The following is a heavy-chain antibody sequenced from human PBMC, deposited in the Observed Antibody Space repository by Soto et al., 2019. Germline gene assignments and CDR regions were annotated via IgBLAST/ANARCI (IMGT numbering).Heavy chain of an antibody. CDR2: IYPGDSDT. CDR3: AASIFDYGMDV. Sequence: GESLKISCKGSGYTFTNYWIGWVRQMPGKGLEWMGIIYPGDSDTKYNPSFQGQVTISADKSITTTYLQWSSLKASDTAIYYSAASIFDYGMDVWGQGTTVTVSS. V-gene: IGHV5-51*01. CDR1: GYTFTNYW. J-gene: IGHJ6*02.